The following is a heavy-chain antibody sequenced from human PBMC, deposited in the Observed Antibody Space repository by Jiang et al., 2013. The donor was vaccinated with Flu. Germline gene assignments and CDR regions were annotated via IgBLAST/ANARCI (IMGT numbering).Heavy chain of an antibody. Sequence: GPGLVNPSETLSLTCSVPGGSISNINYWWGWIRQPPGKRLEWIGSIYHSGSTYYNSSLKSRITMSVDSSKDQFSLKLNSVSAADTAIYYCAGQRAAGTWAFEIWGQGAMVTVSS. CDR3: AGQRAAGTWAFEI. J-gene: IGHJ3*02. CDR1: GGSISNINYW. CDR2: IYHSGST. V-gene: IGHV4-39*01. D-gene: IGHD6-13*01.